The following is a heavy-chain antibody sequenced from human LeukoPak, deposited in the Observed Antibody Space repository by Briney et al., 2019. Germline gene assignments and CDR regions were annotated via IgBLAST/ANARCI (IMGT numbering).Heavy chain of an antibody. CDR2: IIPIFGTA. CDR3: ARAVNPIFGVVTQTYYYYYYMDV. Sequence: SVKVSCKASGGTFSSYAISWVRQAPGQGLEWMGGIIPIFGTANYAQKFQGRVTITADKSTSTAYMELSSLRSEDTAVYYCARAVNPIFGVVTQTYYYYYYMDVWGKGTTVTVAS. CDR1: GGTFSSYA. V-gene: IGHV1-69*06. J-gene: IGHJ6*03. D-gene: IGHD3-3*01.